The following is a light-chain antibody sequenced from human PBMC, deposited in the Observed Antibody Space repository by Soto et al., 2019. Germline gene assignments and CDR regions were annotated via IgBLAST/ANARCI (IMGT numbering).Light chain of an antibody. CDR3: QQYGGSPRT. CDR1: QSVSSNY. J-gene: IGKJ1*01. Sequence: IVLTQSPGTLSLSPGERGALSCRASQSVSSNYVAWYQQKPGQAPRLLISGASNRATGTPDRFRGSGSGPDYTLTISRLEPEDFAVYYCQQYGGSPRTFGQGTKVDI. V-gene: IGKV3-20*01. CDR2: GAS.